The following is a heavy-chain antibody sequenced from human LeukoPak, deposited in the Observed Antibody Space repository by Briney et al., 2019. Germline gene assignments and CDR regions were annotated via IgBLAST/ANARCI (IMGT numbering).Heavy chain of an antibody. V-gene: IGHV1-8*02. D-gene: IGHD5-18*01. J-gene: IGHJ4*02. CDR3: ASSYGDSFDY. CDR1: GYTFTGYY. Sequence: ASVKVSCKASGYTFTGYYMHWVRQAPGQGLEWMGWMNPNSGNTGYAQKFQGRVTMTRNTSISTAYMELSSLRSEDTAVYYCASSYGDSFDYWGQGTLVTVSS. CDR2: MNPNSGNT.